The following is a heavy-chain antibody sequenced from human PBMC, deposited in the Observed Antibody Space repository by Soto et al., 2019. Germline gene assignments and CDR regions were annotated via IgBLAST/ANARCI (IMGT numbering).Heavy chain of an antibody. J-gene: IGHJ4*02. D-gene: IGHD7-27*01. CDR3: ARVTAGDAGVGYFDY. CDR1: GFTFSSYW. CDR2: IKQDGSEK. V-gene: IGHV3-7*01. Sequence: GGSLRLSCAASGFTFSSYWMSWVRQAPGKGLEWVANIKQDGSEKYYVDSVKGRFTISRDNAKNSLYLQMNSLRAEDTAVYYCARVTAGDAGVGYFDYWGQGTLVTVSS.